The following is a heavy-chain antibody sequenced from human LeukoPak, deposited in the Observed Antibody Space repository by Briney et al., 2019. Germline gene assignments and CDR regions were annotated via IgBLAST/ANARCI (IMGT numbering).Heavy chain of an antibody. CDR1: GGSISSDY. J-gene: IGHJ3*02. D-gene: IGHD6-13*01. V-gene: IGHV4-59*01. Sequence: KASETPSLTCTVSGGSISSDYWSWIRQPPGKGLEWIGYIYYSGSTNYNPSLKSRVTISVDTSKNQFSLKLSSVTAADTAFYYCARETYSTTWYHDAFDIWGQGTMVTVSS. CDR2: IYYSGST. CDR3: ARETYSTTWYHDAFDI.